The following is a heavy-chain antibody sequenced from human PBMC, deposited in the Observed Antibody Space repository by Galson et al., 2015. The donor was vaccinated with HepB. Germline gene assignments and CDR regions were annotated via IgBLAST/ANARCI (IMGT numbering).Heavy chain of an antibody. V-gene: IGHV3-21*01. J-gene: IGHJ6*02. Sequence: SLRLSCAASGFTFSSYSMNWVRQAPGKGLEWVSSISSSSSYIYYADSVKGRFTISRDNAKNSLYLQMNSLRAEDTAVYYCASPHSGYSYGDWSYGMDVWGQGTTVTVSS. CDR1: GFTFSSYS. CDR2: ISSSSSYI. CDR3: ASPHSGYSYGDWSYGMDV. D-gene: IGHD5-18*01.